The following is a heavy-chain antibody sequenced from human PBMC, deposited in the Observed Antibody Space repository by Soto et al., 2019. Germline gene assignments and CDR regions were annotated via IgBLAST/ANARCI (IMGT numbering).Heavy chain of an antibody. CDR2: ISPGSRYP. CDR3: VRGGGGGLFDP. D-gene: IGHD2-15*01. Sequence: GGSLRLSGAGPGFTFVDSYMSWIRQAPGKGLEWLSYISPGSRYPAYADSVKGRFTISRDNAKRSLYLQMMSLTAEDTAIYYCVRGGGGGLFDPWGQGTMVTVSS. J-gene: IGHJ5*02. V-gene: IGHV3-11*06. CDR1: GFTFVDSY.